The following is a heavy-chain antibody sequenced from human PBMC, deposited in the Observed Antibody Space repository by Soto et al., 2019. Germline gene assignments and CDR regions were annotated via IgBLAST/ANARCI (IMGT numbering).Heavy chain of an antibody. CDR2: ISGSGGST. V-gene: IGHV3-23*01. CDR3: AKASITMVRGVITLFDY. CDR1: GFTFSSYA. Sequence: PGGSLRLSXAASGFTFSSYAMSWVRQAPGKGLEWVSAISGSGGSTYYADSVKGRFTISRDNSKNTLYLQMNSLRAEDTAVYYCAKASITMVRGVITLFDYWGQGTPVTVSS. D-gene: IGHD3-10*01. J-gene: IGHJ4*02.